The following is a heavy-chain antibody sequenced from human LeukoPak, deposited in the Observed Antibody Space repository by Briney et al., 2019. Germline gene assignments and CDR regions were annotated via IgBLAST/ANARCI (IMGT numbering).Heavy chain of an antibody. J-gene: IGHJ3*02. CDR3: ARGQYCTNGVCYDAFDI. D-gene: IGHD2-8*01. Sequence: GGSLRLSCAASGFTFSDYYVSWIRQAPGKGLEWVSYISSASSYTSYADSVKGRFTISRDNAKNSLYLQMNSLRAEDTAVYYCARGQYCTNGVCYDAFDIWGQGTTVTVSS. CDR1: GFTFSDYY. CDR2: ISSASSYT. V-gene: IGHV3-11*06.